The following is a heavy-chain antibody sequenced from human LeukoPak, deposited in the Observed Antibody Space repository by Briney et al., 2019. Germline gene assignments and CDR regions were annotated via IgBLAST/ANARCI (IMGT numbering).Heavy chain of an antibody. CDR2: IIPIFGTA. V-gene: IGHV1-69*05. Sequence: SVKVSCKASGGTFSSYAISWVRQAPGQGLEWMGRIIPIFGTANYAQKFQGRVTITTDESTSTAYMEMSSLRSEDTAVYYCARDEPRDIYYDSSGYYPSGAFDIWGQGTMVTVSS. J-gene: IGHJ3*02. CDR3: ARDEPRDIYYDSSGYYPSGAFDI. CDR1: GGTFSSYA. D-gene: IGHD3-22*01.